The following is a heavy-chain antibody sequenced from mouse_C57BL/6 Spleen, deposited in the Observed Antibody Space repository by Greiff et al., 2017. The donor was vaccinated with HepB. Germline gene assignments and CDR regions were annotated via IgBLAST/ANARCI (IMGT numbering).Heavy chain of an antibody. D-gene: IGHD1-1*01. CDR2: IHPNSGST. J-gene: IGHJ2*01. Sequence: QVQLQQPGAELVKPGASVKLSCKASGYTFTSYWMHWVKQRPGQGLEWIGMIHPNSGSTNYNEKFKSKATLTVDKSSSTAYMQLSSLTSEDSAVYCCARSTTVVARYFDYWGQGTTLTVSS. CDR1: GYTFTSYW. CDR3: ARSTTVVARYFDY. V-gene: IGHV1-64*01.